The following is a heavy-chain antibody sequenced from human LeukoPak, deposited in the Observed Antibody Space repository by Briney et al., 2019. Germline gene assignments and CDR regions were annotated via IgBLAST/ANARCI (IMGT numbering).Heavy chain of an antibody. D-gene: IGHD3-3*01. Sequence: PSQTLSLTCTVSGGSISSGGYYWSWIRQHPGKGLEWIGYIYYSGSTYYNPSLKSRVTISVDTSKNQFSLKLSSVTAAGTAVYYCAREGGRRITIFGVVTEAWFDPWGQGTLVTVSS. CDR2: IYYSGST. CDR1: GGSISSGGYY. CDR3: AREGGRRITIFGVVTEAWFDP. J-gene: IGHJ5*02. V-gene: IGHV4-31*03.